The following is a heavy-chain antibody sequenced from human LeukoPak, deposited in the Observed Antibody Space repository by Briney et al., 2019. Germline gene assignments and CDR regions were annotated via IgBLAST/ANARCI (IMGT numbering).Heavy chain of an antibody. Sequence: ASVKVSCKASGYTFTSYGISWVRQAPGQGLEWMGWISAYNGNTNYAQKLQGRVTMTTDTSTSTAYMALRSLRSDDTAVYYCARAYGSGSYLLFDYWGQGTLVTVSS. CDR1: GYTFTSYG. CDR2: ISAYNGNT. D-gene: IGHD3-10*01. J-gene: IGHJ4*02. V-gene: IGHV1-18*01. CDR3: ARAYGSGSYLLFDY.